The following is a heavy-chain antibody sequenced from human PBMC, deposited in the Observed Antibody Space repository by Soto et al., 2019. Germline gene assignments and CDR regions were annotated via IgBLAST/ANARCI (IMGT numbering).Heavy chain of an antibody. CDR2: INAGNGNT. CDR3: APALRFPYYFDY. V-gene: IGHV1-3*01. CDR1: GYTFTSYA. J-gene: IGHJ4*02. D-gene: IGHD3-3*01. Sequence: ASVKVSCKASGYTFTSYAMHWVRQAPGQRLEWMGWINAGNGNTKYSQKFQGRVTITSDTSASTAYMELSSLRSEDTAVYYCAPALRFPYYFDYWGQGTLVTVSS.